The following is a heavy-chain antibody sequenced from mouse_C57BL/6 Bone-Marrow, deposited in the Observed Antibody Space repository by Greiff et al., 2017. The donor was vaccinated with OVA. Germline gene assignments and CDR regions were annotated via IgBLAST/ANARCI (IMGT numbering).Heavy chain of an antibody. CDR1: GYSITSGYS. D-gene: IGHD6-5*01. J-gene: IGHJ2*01. CDR3: ARASYAGEVDY. Sequence: EVQLQQSGPGLVKPSQSLSLTCSVTGYSITSGYSWNWIRPFPGNKLAWMGSISYDGSNNYNPSLKNRIPITRDTSKNQFFLKLNSVTTEDTATYYCARASYAGEVDYWGQGTTLTVSS. CDR2: ISYDGSN. V-gene: IGHV3-6*01.